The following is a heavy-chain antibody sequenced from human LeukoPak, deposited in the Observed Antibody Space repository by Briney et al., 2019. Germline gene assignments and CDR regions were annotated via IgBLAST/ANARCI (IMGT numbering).Heavy chain of an antibody. V-gene: IGHV3-23*01. CDR2: VSISGENT. J-gene: IGHJ5*02. CDR3: AKEPPHLYDYVWGSFDT. Sequence: GGSLRLSCAASGFTFSSYEMNWVRQAPEKGLEWVSSVSISGENTYYADSVKGRFTISRDNSKNTLYLQMNSLRAEDTAVYYCAKEPPHLYDYVWGSFDTWGQGTLVTVSS. CDR1: GFTFSSYE. D-gene: IGHD3-16*01.